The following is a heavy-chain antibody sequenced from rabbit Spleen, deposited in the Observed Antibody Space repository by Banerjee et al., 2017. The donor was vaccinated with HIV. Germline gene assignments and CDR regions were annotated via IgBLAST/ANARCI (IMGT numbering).Heavy chain of an antibody. CDR3: ARDAGRGDYIDGVFNL. Sequence: QQQLVESGGGLVQPGGSLKLSCKASGFDFSSYGVSWVRQAPGKGLEWIGYIEPIFGNTYYANWVNGRFTISSHNAQNTLYLQLTSLTVADTATYFCARDAGRGDYIDGVFNLWGPGPWSPS. V-gene: IGHV1S47*01. D-gene: IGHD8-1*01. J-gene: IGHJ4*01. CDR2: IEPIFGNT. CDR1: GFDFSSYG.